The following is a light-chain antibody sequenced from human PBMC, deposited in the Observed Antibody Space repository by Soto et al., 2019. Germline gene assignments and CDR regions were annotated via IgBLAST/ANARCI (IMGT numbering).Light chain of an antibody. CDR2: DAS. V-gene: IGKV1-5*01. J-gene: IGKJ4*01. CDR1: QNIKSW. CDR3: QQYSNWPLT. Sequence: IQMTQSPSTLSASVGDRVIMTCRASQNIKSWLAWYQQKPGKAPKLLIYDASTLESGVPSRFSGSGSGTEFTLTISSLQSEDFAVYYCQQYSNWPLTFGGGTKVDIK.